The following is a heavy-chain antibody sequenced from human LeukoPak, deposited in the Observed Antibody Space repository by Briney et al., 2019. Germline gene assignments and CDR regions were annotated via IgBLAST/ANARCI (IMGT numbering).Heavy chain of an antibody. D-gene: IGHD3-3*01. J-gene: IGHJ6*03. Sequence: ASVKVSCKASGYTVTSYDINWVRQATGQGLEGMGWKNPNSGNTGYAQKFQGRVTMTRNTSISTAYMELSSLRSEDTAVYSCARGRAITIFGDYYYMDVWGKGTTVTVSS. CDR2: KNPNSGNT. CDR1: GYTVTSYD. CDR3: ARGRAITIFGDYYYMDV. V-gene: IGHV1-8*01.